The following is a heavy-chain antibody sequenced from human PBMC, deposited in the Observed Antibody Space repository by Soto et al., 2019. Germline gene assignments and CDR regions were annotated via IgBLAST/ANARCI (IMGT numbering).Heavy chain of an antibody. J-gene: IGHJ4*02. D-gene: IGHD4-17*01. V-gene: IGHV3-9*01. CDR3: AKDINYGDYGHFDY. CDR2: ISWNSGSI. CDR1: GFTFDDYA. Sequence: GGSLRLSCAASGFTFDDYAMHWVRQAPGKGLEWVSGISWNSGSIGYADSVKGRFTISRDNAKNSLYLQMNSLRAEDTALYYCAKDINYGDYGHFDYWGQGTLVTVSS.